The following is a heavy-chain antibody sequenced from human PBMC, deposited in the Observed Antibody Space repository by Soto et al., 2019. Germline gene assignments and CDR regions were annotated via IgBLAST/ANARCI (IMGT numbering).Heavy chain of an antibody. CDR1: GGSISSVNW. D-gene: IGHD3-22*01. CDR3: ARGASGYYDSTGYYSPYYFDY. J-gene: IGHJ4*02. CDR2: IYHSGST. V-gene: IGHV4-4*02. Sequence: SETLSLTCAVSGGSISSVNWWSWVRQPPGKGLEWIGEIYHSGSTNYNPSLKSRVTISVDKSKNQFSLKLSSVTAADTAVYYCARGASGYYDSTGYYSPYYFDYWGQGTLVTVSS.